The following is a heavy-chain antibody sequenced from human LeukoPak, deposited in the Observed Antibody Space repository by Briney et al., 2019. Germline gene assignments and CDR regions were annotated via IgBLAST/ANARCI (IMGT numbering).Heavy chain of an antibody. D-gene: IGHD2-2*01. CDR3: ARADCSSTSCYRVWFDP. CDR2: NNPNRGGT. Sequence: ASVKVSCKASGYTFTGYYMHWVRQAPGQGLEWMEWNNPNRGGTNYAQKFQGRVTMTRDTSISTAYMELSRLRSDDTAVYYCARADCSSTSCYRVWFDPWGQGTLVTVSS. CDR1: GYTFTGYY. V-gene: IGHV1-2*02. J-gene: IGHJ5*02.